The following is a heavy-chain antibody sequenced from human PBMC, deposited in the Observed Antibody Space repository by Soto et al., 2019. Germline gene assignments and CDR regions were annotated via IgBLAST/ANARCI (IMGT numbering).Heavy chain of an antibody. Sequence: PGGSLRLSCAGSGFTFSSYSMNWVRQAPGKGLEWVASIRTTRNYIYFADSVKGRFTISRDNAKNSLYLQMNSLRVEDTAVYYCARDQRGAKTTWFDPCGQGPLVTVSS. J-gene: IGHJ5*02. CDR2: IRTTRNYI. V-gene: IGHV3-21*01. CDR1: GFTFSSYS. D-gene: IGHD2-15*01. CDR3: ARDQRGAKTTWFDP.